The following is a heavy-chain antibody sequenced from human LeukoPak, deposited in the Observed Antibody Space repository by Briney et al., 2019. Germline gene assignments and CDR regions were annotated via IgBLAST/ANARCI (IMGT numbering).Heavy chain of an antibody. CDR1: GFTFSSYA. D-gene: IGHD4-17*01. J-gene: IGHJ4*02. Sequence: GGSLRLSCAASGFTFSSYAMHWVRQAPGKGLEWVAVISYDGSNKYYADSVKGRFTISRDNSKNTLFLQMNSLRAEGTAVYYCARATDVDYWGQGTLVTVSS. CDR2: ISYDGSNK. V-gene: IGHV3-30-3*01. CDR3: ARATDVDY.